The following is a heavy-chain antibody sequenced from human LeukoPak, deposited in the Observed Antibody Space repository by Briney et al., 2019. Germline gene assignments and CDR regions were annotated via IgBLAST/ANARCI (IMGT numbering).Heavy chain of an antibody. V-gene: IGHV1-2*02. J-gene: IGHJ4*02. D-gene: IGHD4-23*01. Sequence: GASVKVSCKVSGYTLTELSMHWVRQAPGEGLEWMGWINPNSGGTNYAQKFQGRVTMTRDTSITTAYMELSRLRSDDTAMYYCARVWFYGANGVEDYFDYWGQGTLVTVSS. CDR2: INPNSGGT. CDR1: GYTLTELS. CDR3: ARVWFYGANGVEDYFDY.